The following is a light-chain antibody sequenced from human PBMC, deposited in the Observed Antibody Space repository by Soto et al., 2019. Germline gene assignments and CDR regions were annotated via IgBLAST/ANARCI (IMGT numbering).Light chain of an antibody. CDR3: QQYNSYFQT. V-gene: IGKV1-5*01. CDR1: QNIRNW. CDR2: DAY. J-gene: IGKJ1*01. Sequence: IKITKSPPSLSAYVGESVPITCRASQNIRNWLAWYQQKPGKAPKLLIFDAYNLESGVPSRFSGSGSGTEFTLTISSLQPDDLATYYCQQYNSYFQTFGQGTKV.